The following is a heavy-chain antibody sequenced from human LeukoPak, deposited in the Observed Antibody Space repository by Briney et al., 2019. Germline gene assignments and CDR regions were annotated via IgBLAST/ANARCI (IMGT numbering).Heavy chain of an antibody. CDR3: AKEGTASKPSDLDH. CDR2: IRYDGSDK. CDR1: GFIFTDYG. Sequence: LTGGSLRLSCAASGFIFTDYGMHWVRQAPGKGLEWLTFIRYDGSDKYYADSVKGRFTISRDNSKNTLYLQMNSLTSKDTAVYYCAKEGTASKPSDLDHWGRGILVTVSS. D-gene: IGHD1/OR15-1a*01. V-gene: IGHV3-30*02. J-gene: IGHJ4*02.